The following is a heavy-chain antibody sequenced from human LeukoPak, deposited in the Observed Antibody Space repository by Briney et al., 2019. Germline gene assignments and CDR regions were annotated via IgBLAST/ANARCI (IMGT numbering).Heavy chain of an antibody. D-gene: IGHD1-26*01. V-gene: IGHV1-2*02. Sequence: ASVKVSCKTSGYTFSDYRVHWVRQAPGQGLEWMGWIEPHSGGTDFAEKFHGRLTMTRDTSITTVYMEMTRLTSDDTAVYYCARDPPGDSGLDCWGQGTLVTVSS. CDR2: IEPHSGGT. J-gene: IGHJ4*02. CDR1: GYTFSDYR. CDR3: ARDPPGDSGLDC.